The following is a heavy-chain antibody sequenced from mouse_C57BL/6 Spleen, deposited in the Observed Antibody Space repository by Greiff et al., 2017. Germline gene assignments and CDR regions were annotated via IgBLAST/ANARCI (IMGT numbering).Heavy chain of an antibody. CDR3: ARYDGYYFDY. V-gene: IGHV1-82*01. D-gene: IGHD2-2*01. CDR2: IYPGDGDT. J-gene: IGHJ2*01. CDR1: GYAFSSSW. Sequence: VQLQQSGPELVKPGASVKISCKASGYAFSSSWMNWVKQRPGKGLEWIGRIYPGDGDTNYNGKFKGKATLTADKSSSTAYMQLSSLTSEDSAVYFCARYDGYYFDYWGQGTTRTVSS.